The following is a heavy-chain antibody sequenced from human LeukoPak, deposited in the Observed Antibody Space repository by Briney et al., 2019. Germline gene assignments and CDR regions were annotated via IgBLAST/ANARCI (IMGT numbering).Heavy chain of an antibody. D-gene: IGHD2-2*01. Sequence: EGSLRLSCAASGFTFSTYAMTWVRQAPGKGLEWVSGISGSGIYTYYADSVKGRFTISRDNSKNTLYLQMNSLRAEDTAVYYCAKDSYQLLRDALDYWGQGTLVTVSS. CDR1: GFTFSTYA. V-gene: IGHV3-23*01. J-gene: IGHJ4*02. CDR2: ISGSGIYT. CDR3: AKDSYQLLRDALDY.